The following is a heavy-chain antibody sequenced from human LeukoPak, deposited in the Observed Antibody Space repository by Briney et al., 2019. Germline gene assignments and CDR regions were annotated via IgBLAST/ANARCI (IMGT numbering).Heavy chain of an antibody. V-gene: IGHV1-69*04. CDR1: GGTFSSYA. Sequence: SVKVSCKASGGTFSSYAISWVRQAPGQGLEWMGRIIPILGIANYAQKFQGRVTITADKSTSTAYMELSSLRSEDTAVYYCARGPYGGGAFDIWGQGTMVSVSS. D-gene: IGHD3-10*01. CDR2: IIPILGIA. J-gene: IGHJ3*02. CDR3: ARGPYGGGAFDI.